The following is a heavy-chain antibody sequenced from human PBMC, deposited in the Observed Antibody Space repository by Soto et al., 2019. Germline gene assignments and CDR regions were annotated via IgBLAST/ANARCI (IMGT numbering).Heavy chain of an antibody. D-gene: IGHD3-22*01. CDR3: TRGPSRSDYRSYYYPSYYDF. V-gene: IGHV3-49*04. J-gene: IGHJ4*02. Sequence: PGGSLRLSCSGSGFTFRDYALTWVRQAPGKGLEWVGLIRSKAYGATTQYAASVNGRFSISRDDSENIAYLQMSGLKSEDTGVYYCTRGPSRSDYRSYYYPSYYDFWGQGTLVTVSS. CDR1: GFTFRDYA. CDR2: IRSKAYGATT.